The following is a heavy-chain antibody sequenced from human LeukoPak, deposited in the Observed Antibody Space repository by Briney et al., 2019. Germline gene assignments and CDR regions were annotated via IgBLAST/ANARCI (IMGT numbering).Heavy chain of an antibody. CDR1: GGSISSSSYS. Sequence: SETLSLTCTVSGGSISSSSYSWGWIRQPPGKGLEWIGSIYYSGSTYYNPSLKSRVTISVDTSKNQFSLKLSSVTAADTAVYYCARESVFSNFNNWFDPWGQGTLVTVSS. V-gene: IGHV4-39*07. D-gene: IGHD4-11*01. CDR3: ARESVFSNFNNWFDP. CDR2: IYYSGST. J-gene: IGHJ5*02.